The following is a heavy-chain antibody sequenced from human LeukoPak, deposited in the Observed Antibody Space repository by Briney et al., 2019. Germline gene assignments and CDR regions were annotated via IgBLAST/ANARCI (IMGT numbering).Heavy chain of an antibody. Sequence: RGGSLRLSCAASGFTFSSYAMSWVRQAPGKGLEWVSAISGSGGSTHYADSVKGRFTISRDNSKNTLYLQMNSLRSDDTAVYYCARGLIKVGAPFDYWGQGTLVTVSS. V-gene: IGHV3-23*01. CDR1: GFTFSSYA. CDR2: ISGSGGST. J-gene: IGHJ4*02. D-gene: IGHD1-26*01. CDR3: ARGLIKVGAPFDY.